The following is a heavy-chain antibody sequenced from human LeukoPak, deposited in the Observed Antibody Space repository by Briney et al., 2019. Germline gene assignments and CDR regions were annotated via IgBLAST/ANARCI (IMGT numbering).Heavy chain of an antibody. CDR2: ISSSSSYI. J-gene: IGHJ4*02. Sequence: GGSLRLSCAASGFTFSSYSMNWVRQAPGKGLEWVSSISSSSSYIYYADSVKGRFTISRDNAKNSLYLQMNSLRAEDTAVYYCAGSYCGGDCYSDYWGQGTLVTVSS. D-gene: IGHD2-21*02. CDR1: GFTFSSYS. CDR3: AGSYCGGDCYSDY. V-gene: IGHV3-21*01.